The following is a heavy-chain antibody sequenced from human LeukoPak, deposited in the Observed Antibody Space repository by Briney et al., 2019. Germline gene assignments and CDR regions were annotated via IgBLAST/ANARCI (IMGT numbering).Heavy chain of an antibody. D-gene: IGHD3-22*01. V-gene: IGHV3-23*01. Sequence: PGGSLRLSCAASGFTFSSYAMSWVRQAPGKGLEWVSAISGSGGSTYYADSVKGRFTISRDNSKNTLYLQMNSLGAEDTAVYYCAKADYYDSSGYYPYWGQGTLVTVSS. CDR3: AKADYYDSSGYYPY. CDR2: ISGSGGST. J-gene: IGHJ4*02. CDR1: GFTFSSYA.